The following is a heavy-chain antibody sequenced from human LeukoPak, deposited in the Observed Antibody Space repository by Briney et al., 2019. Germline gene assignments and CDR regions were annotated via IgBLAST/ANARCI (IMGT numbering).Heavy chain of an antibody. V-gene: IGHV3-7*01. D-gene: IGHD4-17*01. J-gene: IGHJ4*02. CDR2: IKADGSGK. Sequence: GGSLRLSCAASRFTFSSSWMTWVRQAPGKGLEWLANIKADGSGKNYVDSVKDRFTISRDNAKNSLYLQMNSLRVEDTAVYYCARQHYGDFYWGQGTLVTVSS. CDR1: RFTFSSSW. CDR3: ARQHYGDFY.